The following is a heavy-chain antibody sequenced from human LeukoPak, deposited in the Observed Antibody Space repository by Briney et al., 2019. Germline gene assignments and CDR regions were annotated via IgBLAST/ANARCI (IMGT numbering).Heavy chain of an antibody. CDR1: GFTFDDYG. V-gene: IGHV3-23*01. Sequence: GGSLRLSCAASGFTFDDYGMSWVREAPGKGLEWFSAISGSGGSTHYADSVKGRFTISRDNSKNTLYLQMNSLRAEDTAVYYCAKDLGYCSGGSCYSPPPLDYWGQGTLVTVSS. D-gene: IGHD2-15*01. J-gene: IGHJ4*02. CDR3: AKDLGYCSGGSCYSPPPLDY. CDR2: ISGSGGST.